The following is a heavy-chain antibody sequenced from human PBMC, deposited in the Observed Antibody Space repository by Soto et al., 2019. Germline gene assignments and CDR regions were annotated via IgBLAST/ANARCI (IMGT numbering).Heavy chain of an antibody. CDR1: GFTFSNAW. V-gene: IGHV3-15*01. J-gene: IGHJ4*02. CDR2: IKSKTNGGTT. CDR3: TTDDPINKY. Sequence: GSLRLSCAASGFTFSNAWMSWVRQAPGKGLEWVGRIKSKTNGGTTDYAAPVKGRFAISRDDSKNTVYLQMNSLKTEDAAVYYCTTDDPINKYWGQGTLVTVSS.